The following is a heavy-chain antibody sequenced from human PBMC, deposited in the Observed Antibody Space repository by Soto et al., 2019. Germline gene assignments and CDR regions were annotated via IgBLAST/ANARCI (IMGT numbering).Heavy chain of an antibody. V-gene: IGHV3-23*01. CDR2: IIDNGTSA. D-gene: IGHD2-21*02. Sequence: GGSLRLSCAASGLTFSNYAMNWVRQAPGKGLAWWSAIIDNGTSAYYAHSVKGRFTISRDNSKNQLSLKMNTLRAEDTAVYFCVKDGNGCYSRGSFDFWGRGTLVTVSS. J-gene: IGHJ3*01. CDR3: VKDGNGCYSRGSFDF. CDR1: GLTFSNYA.